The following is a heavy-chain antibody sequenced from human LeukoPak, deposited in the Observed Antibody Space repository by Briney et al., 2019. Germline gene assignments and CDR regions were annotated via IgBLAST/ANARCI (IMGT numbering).Heavy chain of an antibody. Sequence: PSETLSLTCTVAGGSFSSYYWSWIRQPPGKGLEWIGNIYYSGSTNCNPSLKSRVTISLDTSKNQFSLKLSSVTAADTAIYYCATHRRSGSGGSENAFEIWGQGTMVTVSS. CDR3: ATHRRSGSGGSENAFEI. D-gene: IGHD5-12*01. V-gene: IGHV4-59*08. CDR2: IYYSGST. CDR1: GGSFSSYY. J-gene: IGHJ3*02.